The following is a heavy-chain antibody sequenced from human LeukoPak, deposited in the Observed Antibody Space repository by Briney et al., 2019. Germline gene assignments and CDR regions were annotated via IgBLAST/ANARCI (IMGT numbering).Heavy chain of an antibody. CDR2: IITIFGTA. D-gene: IGHD3-22*01. Sequence: SVKVSCKASGGTFSSYAISWVRQAPGQGLEWMGRIITIFGTANYAQKFQGRVTITADKFTSTAYVELSSLRSEDTAVYYCARGPRLTYYYDSSGYYLDYWGQGTLVTVSS. J-gene: IGHJ4*02. CDR1: GGTFSSYA. CDR3: ARGPRLTYYYDSSGYYLDY. V-gene: IGHV1-69*06.